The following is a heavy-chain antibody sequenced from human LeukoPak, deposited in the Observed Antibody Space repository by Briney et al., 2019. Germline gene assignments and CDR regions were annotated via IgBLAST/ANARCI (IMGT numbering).Heavy chain of an antibody. V-gene: IGHV4-34*01. CDR2: INHSGST. CDR1: GGSFSGYY. Sequence: SETLSLTCAVSGGSFSGYYWNWIRQSPGKGLEWIGEINHSGSTHYNPSLKSRVTISVDTSQKQFSLRLTSVTAADTAVCYCARGRYLTTSGGAAAGFLDYWGQGSLVTVST. CDR3: ARGRYLTTSGGAAAGFLDY. J-gene: IGHJ4*02. D-gene: IGHD6-13*01.